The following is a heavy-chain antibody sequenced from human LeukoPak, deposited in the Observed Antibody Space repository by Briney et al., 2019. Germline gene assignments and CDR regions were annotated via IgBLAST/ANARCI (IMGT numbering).Heavy chain of an antibody. CDR1: GFTFSSSY. CDR3: ARGQSYYYGSGSSRYYYYGMDV. CDR2: IYSGGSA. D-gene: IGHD3-10*01. Sequence: GGSLRLSCAASGFTFSSSYMSWVRQAPGKGLEWVSAIYSGGSAYYSDSVKGRFTISRDNSKNTMYLQMNSLRAEDTAVYYCARGQSYYYGSGSSRYYYYGMDVWGQGTTVTVSS. V-gene: IGHV3-53*01. J-gene: IGHJ6*02.